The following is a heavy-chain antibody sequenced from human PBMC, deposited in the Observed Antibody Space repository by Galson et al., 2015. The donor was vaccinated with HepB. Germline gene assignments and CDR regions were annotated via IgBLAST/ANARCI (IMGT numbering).Heavy chain of an antibody. V-gene: IGHV1-18*01. CDR3: ARSAVTTSSRKYNWFDP. CDR2: ISAYNGNA. Sequence: SVKVSCKASGYTFTSYGISWVRQAPGQGLEWMGWISAYNGNANYAQKLQGRVTMTTDTSTSTAYMELRSLRSDDTAVYYCARSAVTTSSRKYNWFDPWGQGTLVTVSS. J-gene: IGHJ5*02. D-gene: IGHD4-17*01. CDR1: GYTFTSYG.